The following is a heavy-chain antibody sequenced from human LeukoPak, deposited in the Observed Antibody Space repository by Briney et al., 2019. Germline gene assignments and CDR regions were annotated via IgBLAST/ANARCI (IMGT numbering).Heavy chain of an antibody. Sequence: GGSLRLSCAASGFTFTTYAMHWVRQAAGKGLEWVAEISFDGRNEEYVDSVKGRFTISRDNARNSLYLQMNSLRAEDTAVYYCARDYDRLTRKIGRDSLYYYYYYMDVWGKGTTVTVSS. D-gene: IGHD3-16*01. CDR2: ISFDGRNE. V-gene: IGHV3-30*03. CDR3: ARDYDRLTRKIGRDSLYYYYYYMDV. CDR1: GFTFTTYA. J-gene: IGHJ6*03.